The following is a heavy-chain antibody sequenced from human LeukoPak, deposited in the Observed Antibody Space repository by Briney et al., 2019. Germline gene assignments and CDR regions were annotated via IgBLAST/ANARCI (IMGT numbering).Heavy chain of an antibody. CDR1: GFTFSSYW. J-gene: IGHJ4*02. Sequence: GGSLRLSCAASGFTFSSYWMSWVRQAPGKGLEWVANIKQDGSEKYYVDSVKGRFTISRDNAKNSLYLQMNSLRAEDTAVYYCARDHGFGELFGIAGTDVMMDYWGQGTLVTVSS. D-gene: IGHD3-10*01. CDR2: IKQDGSEK. CDR3: ARDHGFGELFGIAGTDVMMDY. V-gene: IGHV3-7*01.